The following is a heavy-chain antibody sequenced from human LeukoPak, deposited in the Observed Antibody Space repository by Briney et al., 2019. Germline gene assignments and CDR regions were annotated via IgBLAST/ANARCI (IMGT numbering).Heavy chain of an antibody. D-gene: IGHD2-2*01. J-gene: IGHJ4*02. V-gene: IGHV3-23*01. CDR3: AKAPGSSSWGYFDY. CDR2: ISGSGSHA. CDR1: GFSFGSYA. Sequence: GGSLRLSCAASGFSFGSYAMGWTRQAPGQGLEWVSAISGSGSHANYAESVKGRFTISRDNSKNTLYLQMNSLRAEDTAVYYCAKAPGSSSWGYFDYWGQGTLVTVSS.